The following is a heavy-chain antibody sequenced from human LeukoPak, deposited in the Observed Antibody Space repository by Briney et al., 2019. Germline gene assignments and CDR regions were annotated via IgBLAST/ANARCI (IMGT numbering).Heavy chain of an antibody. CDR1: GFTFNSYG. V-gene: IGHV3-33*08. Sequence: GRSLRLSCAASGFTFNSYGMHWVRQVPGKGLEWVAFIRNVGNDKYYADSVKGRFTISRDNAKNSLYLQMNSLRAEDTAVYYCARGPDCSGGSCYPYYYYYMDVWGKGTTVTVSS. D-gene: IGHD2-15*01. CDR2: IRNVGNDK. CDR3: ARGPDCSGGSCYPYYYYYMDV. J-gene: IGHJ6*03.